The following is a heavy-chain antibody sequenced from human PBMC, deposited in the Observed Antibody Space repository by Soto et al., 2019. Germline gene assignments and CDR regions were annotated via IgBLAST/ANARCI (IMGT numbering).Heavy chain of an antibody. J-gene: IGHJ4*02. CDR3: ARPYCSSTSCYARQSYYFDY. V-gene: IGHV1-46*03. D-gene: IGHD2-2*01. Sequence: GASVKVSCKASGYTFTSYYMHWVRQAPGQGLEWMGIINPSGGSTSYAQKFQGRVTMTRDTSTSTVYMELSSLRSEDTAVYYCARPYCSSTSCYARQSYYFDYWGQGTLVTVSS. CDR2: INPSGGST. CDR1: GYTFTSYY.